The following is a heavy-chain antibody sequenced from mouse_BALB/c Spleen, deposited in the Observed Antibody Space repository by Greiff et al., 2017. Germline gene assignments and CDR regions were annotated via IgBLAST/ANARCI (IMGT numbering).Heavy chain of an antibody. Sequence: EVLLVESGPSLVKPSQTLSLTCSVTGYSITSGYWNWNRKFPGNKLEYMGYISYSGSTYYNPPLKSRISITRDTSTNQYYLQLNSVTTKDTATYYCARNGNYGVRWYFDVWGAGTTVTVSS. CDR2: ISYSGST. D-gene: IGHD2-1*01. J-gene: IGHJ1*01. CDR1: GYSITSGY. V-gene: IGHV3-8*02. CDR3: ARNGNYGVRWYFDV.